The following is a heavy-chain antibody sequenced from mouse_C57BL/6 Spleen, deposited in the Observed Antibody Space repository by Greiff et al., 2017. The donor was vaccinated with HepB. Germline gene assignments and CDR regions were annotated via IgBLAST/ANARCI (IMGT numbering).Heavy chain of an antibody. Sequence: DVKLVESGGGLVKPGGSLKLSCAASGFTFSSYAMSWVRQTPEKRLEWVATISDGGSYTYYPDNVKGRFTISRDNAKNNLYLQMSHLKSEDTAMYYCARDTIYYYGSSYWYFDVWGTGTTVTVSS. CDR1: GFTFSSYA. V-gene: IGHV5-4*01. CDR3: ARDTIYYYGSSYWYFDV. J-gene: IGHJ1*03. D-gene: IGHD1-1*01. CDR2: ISDGGSYT.